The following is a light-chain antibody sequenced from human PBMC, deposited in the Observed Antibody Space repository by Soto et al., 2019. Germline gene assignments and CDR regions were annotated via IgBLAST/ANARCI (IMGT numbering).Light chain of an antibody. J-gene: IGKJ4*01. CDR1: QSVSSY. CDR2: DAS. Sequence: EIVLTQSPATLSLSPGERATLSCRASQSVSSYLAWYQQKPGQAPRLLIYDASNRATGSPARFSGSWSGTDFTITISSLEPEDFAVYYCQQRSNWLTFGGGTKVEIK. V-gene: IGKV3-11*01. CDR3: QQRSNWLT.